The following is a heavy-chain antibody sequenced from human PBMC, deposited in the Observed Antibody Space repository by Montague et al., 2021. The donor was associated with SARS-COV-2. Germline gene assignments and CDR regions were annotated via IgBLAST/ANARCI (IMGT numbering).Heavy chain of an antibody. CDR1: GDSINSGTAF. V-gene: IGHV4-39*01. CDR3: ARHDHTDFGNPNWFDP. D-gene: IGHD5-18*01. Sequence: SETLSLTCTVSGDSINSGTAFWGWVRQSPGKGLEWIGSMVYSGRNFYNGALRSRLTISVDTSKNQFSLELRAVTAADTGLYYCARHDHTDFGNPNWFDPWGQGTLVTVSS. J-gene: IGHJ5*02. CDR2: MVYSGRN.